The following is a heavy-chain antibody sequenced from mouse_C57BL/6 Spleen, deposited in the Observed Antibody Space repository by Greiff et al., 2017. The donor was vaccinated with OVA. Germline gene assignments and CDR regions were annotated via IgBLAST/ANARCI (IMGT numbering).Heavy chain of an antibody. Sequence: EVKLMESGGGLVQPGGSLKLSCVASGFTFSNYWMNWVRQSPEKGLEWVAQIRLKSDNYATHYAESVKGRFTISRDDSKSSVYLQMNNLRAEDTVIYYCTGGNYFWFAYWGQGTLVTVSA. V-gene: IGHV6-3*01. J-gene: IGHJ3*01. CDR1: GFTFSNYW. CDR3: TGGNYFWFAY. D-gene: IGHD2-1*01. CDR2: IRLKSDNYAT.